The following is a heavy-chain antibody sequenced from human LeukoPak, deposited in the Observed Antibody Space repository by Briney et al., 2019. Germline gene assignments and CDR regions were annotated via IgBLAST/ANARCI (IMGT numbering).Heavy chain of an antibody. J-gene: IGHJ4*02. CDR1: GGSISSYY. CDR3: AKWGSCGGDCYMYYFDY. Sequence: SETLSLTCTVSGGSISSYYWSWIRQPPGKGLEWIGYIYYSGSTNYNPSLKSRVTIPVDTSKNQFSLKLSSVTAADTAVYYCAKWGSCGGDCYMYYFDYWGQGTLVTVSS. D-gene: IGHD2-21*02. V-gene: IGHV4-59*01. CDR2: IYYSGST.